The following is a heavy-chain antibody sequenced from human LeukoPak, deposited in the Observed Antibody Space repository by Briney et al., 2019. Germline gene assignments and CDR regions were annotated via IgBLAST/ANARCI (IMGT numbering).Heavy chain of an antibody. CDR2: IGGAGGST. CDR1: GFTFNRYA. J-gene: IGHJ5*02. Sequence: GGSLRLSCAASGFTFNRYAMSWVRQAPERGLEWVSGIGGAGGSTHYADSVKGRFTISRDNSKNVLYLQMNSLRADDTAIYYCAKDRGFIMVAAAPHNWFDPWGQGTPVIVSS. D-gene: IGHD2-15*01. V-gene: IGHV3-23*01. CDR3: AKDRGFIMVAAAPHNWFDP.